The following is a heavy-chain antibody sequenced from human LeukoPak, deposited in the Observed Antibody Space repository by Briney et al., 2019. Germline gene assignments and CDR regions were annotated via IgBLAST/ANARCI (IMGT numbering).Heavy chain of an antibody. V-gene: IGHV3-30*02. CDR3: VKDTGRGDF. D-gene: IGHD1-14*01. CDR1: GFIFRNYG. J-gene: IGHJ4*02. Sequence: GGSLRLSCAASGFIFRNYGMHWVRQAPGKGLEWVAFLRNDESEVFYADSVKGRFIISRDNSKNTRYLQMSSLRDEDTAVYYCVKDTGRGDFWGQGTQVTVSS. CDR2: LRNDESEV.